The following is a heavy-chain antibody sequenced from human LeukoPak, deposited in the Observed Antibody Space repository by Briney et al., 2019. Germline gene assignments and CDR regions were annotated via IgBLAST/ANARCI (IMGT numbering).Heavy chain of an antibody. D-gene: IGHD2-15*01. CDR3: AREGSPFYYYYMDV. CDR1: GYTFTNYG. Sequence: ASVKVSCKASGYTFTNYGFNWVRQAPGQGLEWMGWISTYNGNTNYAQKLQGRVTMTTDTSTSIAYMELRSLRSDDTAVYYCAREGSPFYYYYMDVWGKGTTVTVSS. CDR2: ISTYNGNT. V-gene: IGHV1-18*01. J-gene: IGHJ6*03.